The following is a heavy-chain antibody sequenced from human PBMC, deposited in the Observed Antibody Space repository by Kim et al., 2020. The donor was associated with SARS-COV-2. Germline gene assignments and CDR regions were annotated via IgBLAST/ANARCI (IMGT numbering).Heavy chain of an antibody. Sequence: GGSLRLSCAASGFTITHYGMHWVRQAPGKGLEWVALLWSHGKTEDYADSVKGRFTISRDRSNNALYLQMNGLTAEDSAVYYCAREADTTADYWYFDLLG. V-gene: IGHV3-33*01. CDR1: GFTITHYG. CDR3: AREADTTADYWYFDL. D-gene: IGHD4-17*01. J-gene: IGHJ2*01. CDR2: LWSHGKTE.